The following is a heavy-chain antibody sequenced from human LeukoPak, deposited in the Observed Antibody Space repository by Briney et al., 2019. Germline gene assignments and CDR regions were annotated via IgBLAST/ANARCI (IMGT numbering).Heavy chain of an antibody. CDR2: INAGNGNT. CDR1: GYTFTNYA. Sequence: ASVKVSCKASGYTFTNYAIHWVRQAPGQGPEWMGWINAGNGNTKYSQKFQGRVTITADESTSTAYMELSSLRSEDTAVYYCAVSVEMATIGSYWNWFDPWGQGTLVTVSS. V-gene: IGHV1-3*01. D-gene: IGHD5-24*01. J-gene: IGHJ5*02. CDR3: AVSVEMATIGSYWNWFDP.